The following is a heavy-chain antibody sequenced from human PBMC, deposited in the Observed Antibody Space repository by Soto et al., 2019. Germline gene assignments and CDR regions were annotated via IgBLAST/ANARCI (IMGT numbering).Heavy chain of an antibody. J-gene: IGHJ6*02. D-gene: IGHD3-9*01. V-gene: IGHV1-69*13. CDR2: IIPIFGTA. CDR3: AREGSRGSKCYDILTGRIPYYYYGMDV. CDR1: GGTFSSYA. Sequence: SVKVSCKASGGTFSSYAISWVRQAPGQGLEWMGGIIPIFGTANYAQKFQGRVTITADESTSTAYMELSSLRSEDTAVYYCAREGSRGSKCYDILTGRIPYYYYGMDVWGQGTTVTVSS.